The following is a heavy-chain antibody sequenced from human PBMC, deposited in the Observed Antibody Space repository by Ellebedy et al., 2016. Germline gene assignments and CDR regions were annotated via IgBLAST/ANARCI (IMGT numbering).Heavy chain of an antibody. CDR1: GFDFDENA. CDR3: VSGRYGTGSQSYYFDK. J-gene: IGHJ4*01. D-gene: IGHD3-10*01. CDR2: IAWNGAWI. V-gene: IGHV3-9*01. Sequence: GGSLRLXCGASGFDFDENAMNWVRQRPGKGLEWVARIAWNGAWIAYADSVKGRFTISRDNEKNFLYLQMSSLRVQDTAFYYCVSGRYGTGSQSYYFDKWGRGTLVTVSS.